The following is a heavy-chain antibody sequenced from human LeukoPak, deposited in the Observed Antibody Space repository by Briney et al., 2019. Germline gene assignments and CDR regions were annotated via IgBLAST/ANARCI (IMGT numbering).Heavy chain of an antibody. CDR2: LSGTGRST. D-gene: IGHD6-13*01. Sequence: PGGSLRLSCAASGFSFSSYAMSWVRQAPGKGLEWVSALSGTGRSTYYADSVRGRFTISRDNSKNTLFLQVNSLRAEDTAIYYCAKGGDSSSWLFDFWGQGTLVTVSS. CDR3: AKGGDSSSWLFDF. V-gene: IGHV3-23*01. CDR1: GFSFSSYA. J-gene: IGHJ4*02.